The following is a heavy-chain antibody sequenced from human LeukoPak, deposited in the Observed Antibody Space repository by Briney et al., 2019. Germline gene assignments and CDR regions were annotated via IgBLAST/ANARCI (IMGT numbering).Heavy chain of an antibody. CDR3: ARAWSGILAYDAFDI. CDR2: IIPIYDSA. CDR1: GGALSSSA. J-gene: IGHJ3*02. V-gene: IGHV1-69*05. D-gene: IGHD3-3*01. Sequence: SVNVSCKASGGALSSSAVSWLRLAPGQGLEWLGGIIPIYDSADYAQRFQGRVKISTDDSTSTLFLELSSLTPEDTAVYYCARAWSGILAYDAFDIWGQGTMIIVSS.